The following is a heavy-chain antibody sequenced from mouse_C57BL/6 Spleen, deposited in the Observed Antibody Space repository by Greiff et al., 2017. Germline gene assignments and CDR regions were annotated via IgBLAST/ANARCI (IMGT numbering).Heavy chain of an antibody. CDR2: ISSGGSYT. D-gene: IGHD1-1*01. CDR3: ARHGTATVVSFAY. CDR1: GFTFTSYG. Sequence: EVQLQESGADLVKPGASLKLSCAASGFTFTSYGMSWVRQTPDQRLEWVATISSGGSYTYYPESVKGRVTIPRDTAKNTAYLQMSSLKSEDTAMYYCARHGTATVVSFAYWGQGTLVTVSA. J-gene: IGHJ3*01. V-gene: IGHV5-6*01.